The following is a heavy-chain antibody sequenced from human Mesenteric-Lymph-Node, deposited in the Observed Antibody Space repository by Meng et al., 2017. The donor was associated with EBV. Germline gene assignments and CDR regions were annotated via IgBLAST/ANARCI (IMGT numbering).Heavy chain of an antibody. V-gene: IGHV4-30-4*01. D-gene: IGHD6-13*01. Sequence: QVQLQASGPGLVKPSQTLSLTCAVSGGSISSGGYYWSWIRQPPGKGLKWIGYIYYSGDTYYNPSLKSRVTISVDTSKNQFSLKLSSVTAADTAVYYCVGGVAADGSVDYWGQGTLVTVSS. J-gene: IGHJ4*02. CDR3: VGGVAADGSVDY. CDR1: GGSISSGGYY. CDR2: IYYSGDT.